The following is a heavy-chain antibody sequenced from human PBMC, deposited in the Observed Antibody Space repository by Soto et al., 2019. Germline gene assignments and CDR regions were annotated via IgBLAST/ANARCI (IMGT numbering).Heavy chain of an antibody. CDR3: AKDRNRWLRFDLGY. J-gene: IGHJ4*02. D-gene: IGHD5-12*01. CDR2: ITGSAGST. V-gene: IGHV3-23*01. CDR1: GFTFSSYG. Sequence: EVQLLESGGGLVQPGGSLRLSCAASGFTFSSYGMSWVRQAPGKGLEWVSSITGSAGSTYYADSVKGRFTISRDNSKNTLDLQMNSLRAEDTAVYYCAKDRNRWLRFDLGYWGQGTLVTVSS.